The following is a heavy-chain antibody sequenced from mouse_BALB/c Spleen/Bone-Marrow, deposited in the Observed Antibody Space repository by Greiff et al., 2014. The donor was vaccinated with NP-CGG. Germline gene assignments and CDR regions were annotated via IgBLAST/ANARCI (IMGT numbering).Heavy chain of an antibody. D-gene: IGHD4-1*01. CDR2: IYPGDGDT. V-gene: IGHV1-80*01. CDR3: ARGGRLTGYYFDY. CDR1: GYAFSSYW. J-gene: IGHJ2*01. Sequence: VQLQQSGAELVRPGSSVKISCKASGYAFSSYWMNWVKQRPGQGLEWMGQIYPGDGDTNYNGNFKDKATLTTDKSSTTAYMQLSSLTSEDSAVYFCARGGRLTGYYFDYWGQGTTLTVSS.